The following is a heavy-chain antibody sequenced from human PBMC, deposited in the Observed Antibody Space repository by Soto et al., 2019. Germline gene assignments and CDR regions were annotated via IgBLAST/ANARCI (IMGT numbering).Heavy chain of an antibody. D-gene: IGHD5-18*01. V-gene: IGHV1-18*01. CDR3: ARDQRYSYGPPPAPRGRFDH. CDR2: ISAYNGNT. Sequence: VKVGSKATGCTFTSYGKSWVRQAPGQGLEWMGWISAYNGNTNYAQKLQGRVTMTTDTSTSTAYMELRSLRSDDTAVYYCARDQRYSYGPPPAPRGRFDHWGQGTPVTVSS. J-gene: IGHJ5*02. CDR1: GCTFTSYG.